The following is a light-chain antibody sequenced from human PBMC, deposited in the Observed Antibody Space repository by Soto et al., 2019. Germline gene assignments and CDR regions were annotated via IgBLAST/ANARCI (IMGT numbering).Light chain of an antibody. J-gene: IGKJ1*01. Sequence: EMVLTQSPVTLCLSPGERATLSCRASQSVSSSYLAWYQQKPGQAPRLLIYGASSRATGIPDRFSGSGSGTDFTLTISRLEPEDFAVYYCQQYGSSPRTFGQGTKVDIK. CDR3: QQYGSSPRT. CDR1: QSVSSSY. V-gene: IGKV3-20*01. CDR2: GAS.